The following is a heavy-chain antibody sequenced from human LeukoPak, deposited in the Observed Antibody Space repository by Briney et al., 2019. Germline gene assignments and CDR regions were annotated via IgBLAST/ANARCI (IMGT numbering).Heavy chain of an antibody. CDR1: GGSISSNNW. Sequence: SETLSLTCAVSGGSISSNNWWGWVRQPPGKGLEWIGEIYHSGSTNYNPSLKSRVTISVDKSKNQFSLKLSSVTAADTAVYYCAGYSSGWYRVLGYWGQGTLVTVSS. V-gene: IGHV4-4*02. J-gene: IGHJ4*02. CDR2: IYHSGST. CDR3: AGYSSGWYRVLGY. D-gene: IGHD6-19*01.